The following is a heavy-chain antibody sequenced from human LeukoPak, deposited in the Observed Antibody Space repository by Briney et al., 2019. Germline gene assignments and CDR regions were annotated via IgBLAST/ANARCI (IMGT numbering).Heavy chain of an antibody. CDR3: ARDSSAYYYDSSGYYLGIQSYCFDY. Sequence: ASVKVSCKASGYTFTSYGISWVRQAPGQGLEWMGWISAYNGNTNYAQKLQGRVTMTTDTSTSTAYMELRSLRSDDTAVYYCARDSSAYYYDSSGYYLGIQSYCFDYWGQGTLVTVSS. CDR1: GYTFTSYG. V-gene: IGHV1-18*01. CDR2: ISAYNGNT. D-gene: IGHD3-22*01. J-gene: IGHJ4*02.